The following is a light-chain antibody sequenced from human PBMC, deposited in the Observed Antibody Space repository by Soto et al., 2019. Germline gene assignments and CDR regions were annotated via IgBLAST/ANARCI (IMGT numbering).Light chain of an antibody. CDR1: QSLLHSNGYNS. J-gene: IGKJ2*02. V-gene: IGKV2-28*01. CDR3: MQALQPPGT. CDR2: LGS. Sequence: DIVMTQSPLSLPVTPGEPASISCRSSQSLLHSNGYNSLDWYLQKPGQSPQLLIYLGSNRASGVPDRFSGSGSGTDFTLKISRVEAEDVGVYYCMQALQPPGTFGQGTKLEIK.